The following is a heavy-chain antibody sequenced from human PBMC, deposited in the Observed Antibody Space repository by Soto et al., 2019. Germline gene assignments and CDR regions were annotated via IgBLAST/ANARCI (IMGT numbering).Heavy chain of an antibody. D-gene: IGHD3-3*01. Sequence: SVKVSCKASGGTFSSYAISWVRQAPGQGLEWMGGIIPIFGTTNYAQKLQGRVTITADTSTSTAYMELRSLRSDDTAVYYCVRTLELWRDAFDIWGQGTMVTVSS. V-gene: IGHV1-69*06. CDR1: GGTFSSYA. J-gene: IGHJ3*02. CDR2: IIPIFGTT. CDR3: VRTLELWRDAFDI.